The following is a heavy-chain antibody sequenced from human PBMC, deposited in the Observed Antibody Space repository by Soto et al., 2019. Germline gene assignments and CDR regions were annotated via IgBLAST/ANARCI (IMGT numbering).Heavy chain of an antibody. CDR3: AREKTQGSWYRTVGMDV. CDR1: GGSFSGYY. J-gene: IGHJ6*02. D-gene: IGHD6-13*01. CDR2: INHSGST. V-gene: IGHV4-34*01. Sequence: SETLSLTCAVYGGSFSGYYWSWIRQPPGKGLEWIGEINHSGSTNYNPSLKSRVTISVDTSKNQFSLKLSSVTAADTAVYYCAREKTQGSWYRTVGMDVWGQGTTVTVSS.